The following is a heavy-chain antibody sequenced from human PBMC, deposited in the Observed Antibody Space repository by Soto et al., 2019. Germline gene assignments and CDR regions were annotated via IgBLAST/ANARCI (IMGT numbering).Heavy chain of an antibody. D-gene: IGHD6-19*01. V-gene: IGHV3-7*01. CDR3: ARDYYSSGWLGYNWFDP. Sequence: GGSLRLSCAASGFTFSSYWMSWVRQAPGKGLEWVANIKQDGSEKYYEDSVKGRFTISRDNAKNSLYLQMNSLRAEDTAEYYCARDYYSSGWLGYNWFDPWGQGTLVTVSS. CDR2: IKQDGSEK. CDR1: GFTFSSYW. J-gene: IGHJ5*02.